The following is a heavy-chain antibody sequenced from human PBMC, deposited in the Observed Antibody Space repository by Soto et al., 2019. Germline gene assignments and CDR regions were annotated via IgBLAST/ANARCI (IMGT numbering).Heavy chain of an antibody. D-gene: IGHD6-19*01. CDR1: GFTFSSYA. CDR3: AKAVAVAGTRYFDY. Sequence: GGSLRLSCSASGFTFSSYAISWVRQAPGKGLEWVSALSGSGVSTYYAASVKGRFTISRDNSKNTLYLQMNSLRAEDTAIYYCAKAVAVAGTRYFDYWGQGTLVTVSS. J-gene: IGHJ4*02. V-gene: IGHV3-23*01. CDR2: LSGSGVST.